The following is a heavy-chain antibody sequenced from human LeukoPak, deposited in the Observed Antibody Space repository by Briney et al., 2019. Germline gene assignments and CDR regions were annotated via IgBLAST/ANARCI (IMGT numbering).Heavy chain of an antibody. Sequence: GGSLRLSCEASGFTFRDHCMNWVRQAPGKGLEWVSYICATISYADSVRGRFTISRDNAKNSLYLEMNSLRDEDTAVYYCVRDFDYNIVYWGQGALVTVSS. CDR2: ICATI. J-gene: IGHJ4*02. V-gene: IGHV3-69-1*02. CDR3: VRDFDYNIVY. D-gene: IGHD4-11*01. CDR1: GFTFRDHC.